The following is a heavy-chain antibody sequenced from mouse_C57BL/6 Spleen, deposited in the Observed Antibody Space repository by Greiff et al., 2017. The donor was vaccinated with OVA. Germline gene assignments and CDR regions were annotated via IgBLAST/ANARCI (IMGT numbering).Heavy chain of an antibody. Sequence: QVQLKESGAELVKPGASVKLSCKASGYTFTSYWMHWVKQRPGQGLEWIGMIHPNSGSTNYNEKFKSKATLTVDKSSSTAYMQLSSLTSEDSAVYYCARWDYDVDYWGQGTTLTVSS. CDR2: IHPNSGST. V-gene: IGHV1-64*01. J-gene: IGHJ2*01. CDR1: GYTFTSYW. D-gene: IGHD2-4*01. CDR3: ARWDYDVDY.